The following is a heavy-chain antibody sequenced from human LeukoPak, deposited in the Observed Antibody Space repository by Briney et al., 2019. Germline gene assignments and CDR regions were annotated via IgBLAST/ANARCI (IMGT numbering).Heavy chain of an antibody. Sequence: SQTLSLTCAVSGGSISSGGYSWSWIRQPPGKGLEWIGYIYHSGSTNYNPSLKSRVTISVDTSKNQFSLKLSSVTAADTAVYYCARGPYDSSRDWGQGTLVTVSS. CDR2: IYHSGST. D-gene: IGHD3-22*01. CDR1: GGSISSGGYS. V-gene: IGHV4-30-2*01. CDR3: ARGPYDSSRD. J-gene: IGHJ4*02.